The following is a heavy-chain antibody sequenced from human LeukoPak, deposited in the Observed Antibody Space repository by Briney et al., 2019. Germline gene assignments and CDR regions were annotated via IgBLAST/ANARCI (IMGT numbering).Heavy chain of an antibody. CDR3: AKDQLWFGELLYYFDY. CDR2: IRYDGSNK. D-gene: IGHD3-10*01. V-gene: IGHV3-30*02. J-gene: IGHJ4*02. Sequence: GGSLRLSCAASGFTFSSYGMHWVRQAPGKGLEWVAFIRYDGSNKYYAGSVKGRFTISRDNSKNTLYLQMNSLRAEDTAVYYCAKDQLWFGELLYYFDYWGQGTLVTVSS. CDR1: GFTFSSYG.